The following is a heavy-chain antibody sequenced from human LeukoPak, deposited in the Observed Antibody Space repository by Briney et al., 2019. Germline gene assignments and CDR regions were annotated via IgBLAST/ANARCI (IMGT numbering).Heavy chain of an antibody. CDR1: GFTFSSYA. Sequence: GGSLRLSCAASGFTFSSYAMSWVRQAPGKGLEWVSAISGSGGSTYYADSVKGRFTISRDNSKNTLYLQMNSLRAEDTAVYYCAFYHYGSGSYYNVDYFDYWGQGTLVTVSS. J-gene: IGHJ4*02. V-gene: IGHV3-23*01. D-gene: IGHD3-10*01. CDR2: ISGSGGST. CDR3: AFYHYGSGSYYNVDYFDY.